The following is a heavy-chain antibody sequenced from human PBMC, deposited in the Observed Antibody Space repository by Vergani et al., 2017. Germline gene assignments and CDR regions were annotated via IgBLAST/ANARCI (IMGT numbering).Heavy chain of an antibody. V-gene: IGHV3-30*02. CDR3: AKSFLDSAVGGPDS. Sequence: QVQLVESAGGAVQPGGSLRLSCAASGCTFSNFGMHWIRQAPGKGLEWLAYIGEEGMNTRYRDAVKGRFTVSRDNSKDILYLQMDSLRSEDTALYYCAKSFLDSAVGGPDSWGRGTLVLVSS. J-gene: IGHJ4*02. CDR2: IGEEGMNT. D-gene: IGHD2/OR15-2a*01. CDR1: GCTFSNFG.